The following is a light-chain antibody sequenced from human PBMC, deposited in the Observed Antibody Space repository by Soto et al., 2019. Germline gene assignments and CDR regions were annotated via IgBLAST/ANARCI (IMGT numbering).Light chain of an antibody. CDR2: MND. CDR3: AAGDASLSGHV. CDR1: SSNIGRNY. J-gene: IGLJ1*01. V-gene: IGLV1-47*01. Sequence: QSVLTQPPSASETPGQRVIMSCSGSSSNIGRNYVYWYQQVPGTAPKLLIYMNDQRPSGVPDRLSGAKSGTTASLAISGIRSDDEADYYCAAGDASLSGHVFGTGTKLTVL.